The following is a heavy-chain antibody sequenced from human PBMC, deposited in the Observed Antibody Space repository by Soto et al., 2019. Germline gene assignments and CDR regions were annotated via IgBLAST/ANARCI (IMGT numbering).Heavy chain of an antibody. D-gene: IGHD2-15*01. V-gene: IGHV3-43*01. J-gene: IGHJ6*02. CDR3: AKDNLGIVCSGGSCYYYYYGMDV. Sequence: SLRLSCAASGFTFDDYTMHWVRQAPGKGLEWVTLISWDGGSTYYADSVKGRFTISRDNSKNSLYLQMNSLRTEDTALYYCAKDNLGIVCSGGSCYYYYYGMDVWGQGTTVTVSS. CDR1: GFTFDDYT. CDR2: ISWDGGST.